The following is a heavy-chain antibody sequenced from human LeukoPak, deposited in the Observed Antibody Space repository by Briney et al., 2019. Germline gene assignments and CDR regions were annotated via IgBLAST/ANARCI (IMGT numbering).Heavy chain of an antibody. CDR1: GGSFSGYY. V-gene: IGHV4-34*01. Sequence: PSETLSLTCAVYGGSFSGYYWSWIRQPPGKGLEWIGEINHSGSTNYNPSLKSRVTISVDTSKNQFSLKLSSVTAADTAVYYCARGVTLMDVWGKGTTVTVSS. CDR3: ARGVTLMDV. J-gene: IGHJ6*03. D-gene: IGHD3-16*02. CDR2: INHSGST.